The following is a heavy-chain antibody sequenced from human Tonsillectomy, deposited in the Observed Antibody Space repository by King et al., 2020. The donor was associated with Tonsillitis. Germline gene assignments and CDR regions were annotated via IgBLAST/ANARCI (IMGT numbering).Heavy chain of an antibody. CDR2: MNQDGSEK. CDR3: ERDVSSGYHYLDY. D-gene: IGHD3-22*01. J-gene: IGHJ4*02. V-gene: IGHV3-7*01. CDR1: GFTFSRYW. Sequence: VQLVESGGGLVQPGGSLRLSCAGSGFTFSRYWMSWVRQAPGKGLEWVANMNQDGSEKYYVDSVKGRFTISRDNAKNSLYLQMNSLRAEDTAVFYCERDVSSGYHYLDYWGQGTLVTVSS.